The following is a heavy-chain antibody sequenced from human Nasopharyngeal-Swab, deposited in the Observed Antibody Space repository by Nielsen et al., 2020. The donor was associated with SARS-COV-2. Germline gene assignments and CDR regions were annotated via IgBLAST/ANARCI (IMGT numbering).Heavy chain of an antibody. V-gene: IGHV3-23*01. Sequence: GGSLRLSCAASGFTFSTYAMYWVRQPPAKGLEWVSIISGSGGSTYYADSVKGRFTISRDNAKNTVHLQMNSLRAEDTAVYYCARMRYYSWWGAGEYWGQGSLVSVSS. CDR2: ISGSGGST. CDR1: GFTFSTYA. D-gene: IGHD6-13*01. CDR3: ARMRYYSWWGAGEY. J-gene: IGHJ4*02.